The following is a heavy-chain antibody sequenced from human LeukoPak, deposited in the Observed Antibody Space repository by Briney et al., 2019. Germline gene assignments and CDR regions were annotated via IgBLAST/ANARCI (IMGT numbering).Heavy chain of an antibody. V-gene: IGHV4-31*03. J-gene: IGHJ5*02. CDR3: GRYGSGRGNWFDP. Sequence: SQTLSLTCTVSGGSISSGGYYWSWIRQHPGKGLEWIGYIYYSGSTYYNPSLKSRVTISVDTSKNQFSLKLSSVTAADTAVYYCGRYGSGRGNWFDPWGQGTLVTVSS. CDR1: GGSISSGGYY. D-gene: IGHD3-10*01. CDR2: IYYSGST.